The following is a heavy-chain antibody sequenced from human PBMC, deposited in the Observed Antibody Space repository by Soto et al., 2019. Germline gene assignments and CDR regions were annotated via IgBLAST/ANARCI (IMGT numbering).Heavy chain of an antibody. J-gene: IGHJ1*01. D-gene: IGHD6-13*01. CDR2: INWNSGSI. Sequence: PGGSLRVSCAASGFTFDDYAMHWVRQFPGKGLEWVSGINWNSGSIGYGDSVKGRFAISRDNAKNSLHLQMNSLSAEDTAFYYCVKDESINWYSGHFRHWGQGTLVTVSS. CDR1: GFTFDDYA. V-gene: IGHV3-9*01. CDR3: VKDESINWYSGHFRH.